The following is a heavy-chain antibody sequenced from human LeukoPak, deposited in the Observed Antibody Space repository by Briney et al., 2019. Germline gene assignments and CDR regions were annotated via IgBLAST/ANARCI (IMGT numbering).Heavy chain of an antibody. CDR3: ARVIGYCSGGSCYCEKPDY. D-gene: IGHD2-15*01. Sequence: ASVKVSCKSSGYTFTSYDINWVRQATGQGLEWMGWMNPNSGNTGHAQKVQGRVTMTRDTSISTAYMELSSLRSEDRAVYYCARVIGYCSGGSCYCEKPDYWGQGTLVTVSS. CDR2: MNPNSGNT. CDR1: GYTFTSYD. J-gene: IGHJ4*02. V-gene: IGHV1-8*01.